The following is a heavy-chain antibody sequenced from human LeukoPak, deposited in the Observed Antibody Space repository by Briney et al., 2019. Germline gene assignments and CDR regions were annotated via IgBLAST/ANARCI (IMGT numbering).Heavy chain of an antibody. CDR2: ISYDGSNK. J-gene: IGHJ5*02. CDR3: AREAQLVLNWFDP. D-gene: IGHD6-13*01. CDR1: GFTVSSNY. V-gene: IGHV3-30*03. Sequence: GGSLRLSCAASGFTVSSNYMSWVRQAPGKGLEWVAVISYDGSNKYYADSVKGRFTISRDNSKNTLYLQMNSLRAEDTAVYYCAREAQLVLNWFDPWGQGTLVTVSS.